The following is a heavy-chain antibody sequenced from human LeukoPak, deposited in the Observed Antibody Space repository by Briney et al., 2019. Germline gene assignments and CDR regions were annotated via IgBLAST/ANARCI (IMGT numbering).Heavy chain of an antibody. J-gene: IGHJ2*01. D-gene: IGHD3-10*01. Sequence: GGSLRLPCAASGFSVSTKYMNWVRQAPGKGLEWVSIIYSGADTYYADSVKGRFTISRDTSKNTLFLHMNSLRVEDTAVYFCARVGDHYHWYLDLWGRGTLVSVSS. V-gene: IGHV3-53*01. CDR3: ARVGDHYHWYLDL. CDR2: IYSGADT. CDR1: GFSVSTKY.